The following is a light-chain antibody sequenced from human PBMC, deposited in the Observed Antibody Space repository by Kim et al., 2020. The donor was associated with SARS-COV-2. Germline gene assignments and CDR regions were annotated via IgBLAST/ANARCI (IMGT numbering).Light chain of an antibody. CDR1: STNIGSNY. Sequence: GQRVTSSCSGSSTNIGSNYVFWYQQLAGTAPKLLIYRNNQRPSGVPGRFSGYRSGTSASLAISGLRSEDEADYYCAAWDDSLSGYVFGTGTKVTVL. CDR2: RNN. CDR3: AAWDDSLSGYV. V-gene: IGLV1-47*01. J-gene: IGLJ1*01.